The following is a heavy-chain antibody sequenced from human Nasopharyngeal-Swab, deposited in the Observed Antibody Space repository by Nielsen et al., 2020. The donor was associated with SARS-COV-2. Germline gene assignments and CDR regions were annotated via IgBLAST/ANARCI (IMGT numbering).Heavy chain of an antibody. Sequence: GGSLRLSCAASGFTFSSYGMHWVRQAPGKGLEWVALISYEGSFKYYADYVEGRFTISRDDSKNTLYLQINNLRPEDTAVYFCARKKEILWLGSQRHGMDVWGQGTTVTVSS. CDR2: ISYEGSFK. D-gene: IGHD3-10*01. J-gene: IGHJ6*02. V-gene: IGHV3-30*03. CDR3: ARKKEILWLGSQRHGMDV. CDR1: GFTFSSYG.